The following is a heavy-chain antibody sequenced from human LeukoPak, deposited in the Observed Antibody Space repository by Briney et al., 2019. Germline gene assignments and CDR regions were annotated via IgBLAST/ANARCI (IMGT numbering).Heavy chain of an antibody. CDR2: INPNSGGT. V-gene: IGHV1-2*02. CDR1: GYTFTSYY. CDR3: ARGFLEWLSYSIYFDY. Sequence: ASVKVSCKASGYTFTSYYMHWVRQAPGQGLEWMGWINPNSGGTNYAQKFQGRVTMTRDTSISTAYMELSRLRSDDTAVYYCARGFLEWLSYSIYFDYWGQGTMVTVSS. D-gene: IGHD3-3*01. J-gene: IGHJ4*03.